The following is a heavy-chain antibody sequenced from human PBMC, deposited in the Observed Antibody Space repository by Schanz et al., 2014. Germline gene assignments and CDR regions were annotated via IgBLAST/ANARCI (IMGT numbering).Heavy chain of an antibody. V-gene: IGHV3-21*02. J-gene: IGHJ6*03. CDR1: GFTFSTYY. CDR3: ARPSDSSWYMDV. Sequence: EVQLVESGGGLVKPGGSLRLSSAASGFTFSTYYMNWVRQAPGKGLEWVSSISSSSSYISYADSVKGRFTISRDNAKNSLYLQMNSLRAEDTAVYYCARPSDSSWYMDVWGKGTTVTVSS. D-gene: IGHD2-21*02. CDR2: ISSSSSYI.